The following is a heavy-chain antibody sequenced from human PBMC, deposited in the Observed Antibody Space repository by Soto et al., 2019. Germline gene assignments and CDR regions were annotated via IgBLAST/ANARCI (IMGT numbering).Heavy chain of an antibody. V-gene: IGHV4-59*08. CDR3: ARSWGFDYGDYFRPFDY. D-gene: IGHD4-17*01. J-gene: IGHJ4*02. Sequence: PSETLSLTCTVSGGSISSYYWSWIRQPPGKGLEWIGYIYYSGSTNYNPSLKSRVTISVDTSKNQFSLKLSSVTAADTAVYYCARSWGFDYGDYFRPFDYWGQGTLVTVSS. CDR2: IYYSGST. CDR1: GGSISSYY.